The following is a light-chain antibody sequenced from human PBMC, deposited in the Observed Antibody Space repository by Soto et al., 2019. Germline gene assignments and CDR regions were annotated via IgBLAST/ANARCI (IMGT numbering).Light chain of an antibody. Sequence: DIVLTQSPGTLSLSPGERATLSCRASQTVGSNYLAWYQQKPGQAPRLLMYGASSRATGIPDRFSGSGSGTDFNLTISRLEPEDFAVYYCQQYGGSPLYTFGQGTKLEIK. CDR1: QTVGSNY. J-gene: IGKJ2*01. CDR2: GAS. V-gene: IGKV3-20*01. CDR3: QQYGGSPLYT.